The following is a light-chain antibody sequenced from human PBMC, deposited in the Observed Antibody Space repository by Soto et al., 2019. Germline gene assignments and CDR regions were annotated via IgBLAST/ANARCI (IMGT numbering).Light chain of an antibody. V-gene: IGKV3-20*01. CDR1: QSISGSY. CDR2: GVS. CDR3: QQYDNSPLT. J-gene: IGKJ4*01. Sequence: EIVLTQSPGTLSLSPGERATLSCTASQSISGSYLAWYQQKPGQAPRVVIYGVSRRATGIPDRFSGSGSVTDFTLTISRLEPEDFAVYYCQQYDNSPLTFGGGTKVEVK.